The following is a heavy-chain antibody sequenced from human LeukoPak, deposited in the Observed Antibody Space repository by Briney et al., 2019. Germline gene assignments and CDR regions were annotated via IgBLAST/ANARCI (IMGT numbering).Heavy chain of an antibody. CDR1: VSRITSSW. CDR3: ASQYRSSDCYGI. Sequence: GESLNISCKSSVSRITSSWIGWLRHMPGKGLEWMGIIYPVDSATRYSPSFHGHVTISADTSISTPYLQWSSLTAAATAMYYCASQYRSSDCYGIGGQGTLVTVSS. J-gene: IGHJ4*02. CDR2: IYPVDSAT. V-gene: IGHV5-51*01. D-gene: IGHD2-21*01.